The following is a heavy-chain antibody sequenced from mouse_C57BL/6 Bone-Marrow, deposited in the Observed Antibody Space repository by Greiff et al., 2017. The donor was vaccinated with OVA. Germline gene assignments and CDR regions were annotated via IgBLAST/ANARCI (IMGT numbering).Heavy chain of an antibody. J-gene: IGHJ2*01. D-gene: IGHD2-5*01. V-gene: IGHV5-16*01. CDR3: ARPYSNHVTYFDY. CDR2: INYDGSST. CDR1: GFTFSDYY. Sequence: EVHLVESEGGLVQPGSSMKLSCTASGFTFSDYYMAWVRQVPEKGLEWVANINYDGSSTYYLDSLKSRFIISRDNAKNILYLQMSSLKSEDTATYYCARPYSNHVTYFDYWGQGTTLTVSS.